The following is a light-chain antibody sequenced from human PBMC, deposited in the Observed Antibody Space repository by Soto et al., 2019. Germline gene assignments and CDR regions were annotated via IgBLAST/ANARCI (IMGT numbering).Light chain of an antibody. Sequence: EIVMTQSPATLSVSPGDRATLSCRASQSVRSNLAWYQQKPGQAPRLLIYGASTRATGIPARFSGSGSGTEFTLTISSLQSEDFAVYYCQQYSNWPSFTFGPGTKVDI. CDR3: QQYSNWPSFT. CDR1: QSVRSN. CDR2: GAS. J-gene: IGKJ3*01. V-gene: IGKV3-15*01.